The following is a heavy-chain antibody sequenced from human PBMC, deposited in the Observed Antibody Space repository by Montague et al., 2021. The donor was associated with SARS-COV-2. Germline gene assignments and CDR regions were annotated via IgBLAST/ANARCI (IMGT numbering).Heavy chain of an antibody. CDR2: TNSDGRST. J-gene: IGHJ5*02. CDR3: VREVGLVVARTLGRLDP. Sequence: SLRLSYAVSGFTFSEYWMHWVRQAPGKGLEWVSRTNSDGRSTTYADSVKGRFTISRDNAKNMLYLQMNSLRGEDTAVYYYVREVGLVVARTLGRLDPWGQGTLVTVSS. D-gene: IGHD2-21*01. V-gene: IGHV3-74*03. CDR1: GFTFSEYW.